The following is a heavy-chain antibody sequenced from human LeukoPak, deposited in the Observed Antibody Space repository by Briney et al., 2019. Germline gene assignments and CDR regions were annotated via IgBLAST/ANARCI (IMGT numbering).Heavy chain of an antibody. Sequence: GGSLRLSCAASGFTFSRYAMSWVRQAPGKGLEWVSGIRASGDSTYYADSVKGRFTISRDNSKNTLYLYMNSLRAEDTAVYYCAKARSITMVRVSPSDPWGQGTLVTVSS. J-gene: IGHJ5*02. CDR3: AKARSITMVRVSPSDP. CDR2: IRASGDST. V-gene: IGHV3-23*01. CDR1: GFTFSRYA. D-gene: IGHD3-10*01.